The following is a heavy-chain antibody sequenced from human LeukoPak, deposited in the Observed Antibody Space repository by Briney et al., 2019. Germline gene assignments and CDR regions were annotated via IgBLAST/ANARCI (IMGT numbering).Heavy chain of an antibody. CDR2: IDLSGSTL. V-gene: IGHV3-48*04. Sequence: PGGSLRLSCAASGFTFSDYTMNWVRQAPGKGLEWVSYIDLSGSTLYYVDSVEGRFTISRDNAKNSLYLQMNNLRAEDTGVYYCARGPPLFDPWGQGTLVAVSS. J-gene: IGHJ5*02. CDR3: ARGPPLFDP. CDR1: GFTFSDYT.